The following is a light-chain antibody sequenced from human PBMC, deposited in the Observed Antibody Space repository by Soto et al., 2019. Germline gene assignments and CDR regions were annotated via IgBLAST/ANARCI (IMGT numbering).Light chain of an antibody. V-gene: IGLV3-21*04. CDR2: YDS. Sequence: ELTQPPSVSVAPGKTARITCGGNNIGSKSVHWYQQKPGQAPVLVISYDSDRPSGIPERFSGSNSGSTATLTISRVEAGDEADYYCQVWDSSSDHVVFGGGTKLTVL. J-gene: IGLJ2*01. CDR3: QVWDSSSDHVV. CDR1: NIGSKS.